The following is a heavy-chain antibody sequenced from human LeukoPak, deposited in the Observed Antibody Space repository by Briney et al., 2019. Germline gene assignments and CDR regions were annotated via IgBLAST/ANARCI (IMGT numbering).Heavy chain of an antibody. Sequence: GGSLRLSCAASGFTFSNYWMSWVRQAPGKGLEWVANIKQDGSEKYYVDSVKGRFTISRDNAKNSLYLQMNSLRAEDTAVYYCARGFHYYDSSGYYWVNYFDYWGQGTLVTVSS. CDR2: IKQDGSEK. CDR1: GFTFSNYW. V-gene: IGHV3-7*01. CDR3: ARGFHYYDSSGYYWVNYFDY. J-gene: IGHJ4*02. D-gene: IGHD3-22*01.